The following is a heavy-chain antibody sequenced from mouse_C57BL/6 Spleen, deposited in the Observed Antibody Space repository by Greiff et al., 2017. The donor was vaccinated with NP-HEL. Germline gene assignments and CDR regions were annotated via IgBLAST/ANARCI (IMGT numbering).Heavy chain of an antibody. D-gene: IGHD2-5*01. Sequence: QVQLKQPGAELVKPGASVKLSCKASGYTFTSYWMQWVKQRPGQGLEWIGEIDPSDSYTNYNQKFKGKATLTVDTSSSTAYMQLSSLTSEDSAVYYCASRDSNYVDYWGQGTSVTVSS. V-gene: IGHV1-50*01. CDR2: IDPSDSYT. J-gene: IGHJ4*01. CDR3: ASRDSNYVDY. CDR1: GYTFTSYW.